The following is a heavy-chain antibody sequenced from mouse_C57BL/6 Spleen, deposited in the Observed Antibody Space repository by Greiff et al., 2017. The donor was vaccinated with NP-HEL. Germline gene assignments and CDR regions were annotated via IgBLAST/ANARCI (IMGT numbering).Heavy chain of an antibody. CDR1: GYTFTSYW. J-gene: IGHJ1*03. CDR2: IHPNSGST. D-gene: IGHD2-5*01. CDR3: ASHYSNYEYFDV. V-gene: IGHV1-64*01. Sequence: QVQLQQPGAELVKPGASVKLSCKTSGYTFTSYWMHWVKQRPGQGLEWIGMIHPNSGSTNYNEKFKSKATLTVDKSSSTAYMQLSSLTSEDSAVYYCASHYSNYEYFDVWGTGTTVTVSS.